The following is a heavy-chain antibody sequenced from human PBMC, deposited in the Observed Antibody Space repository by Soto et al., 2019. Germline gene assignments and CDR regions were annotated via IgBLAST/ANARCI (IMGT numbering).Heavy chain of an antibody. Sequence: PSETLSLTCTVSGGSISGYYWYWIRQPPGKGLECIGYIYYSGSTNYNPSLKSRVTISVDTSKNQFSLKLSSVTAADTAVYYCARGNYFDYWGQGTLVTVSS. CDR3: ARGNYFDY. V-gene: IGHV4-59*01. CDR2: IYYSGST. J-gene: IGHJ4*02. CDR1: GGSISGYY.